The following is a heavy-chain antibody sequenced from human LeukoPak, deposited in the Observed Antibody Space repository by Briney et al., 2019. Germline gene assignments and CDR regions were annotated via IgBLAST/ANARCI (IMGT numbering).Heavy chain of an antibody. Sequence: SETLSLTCTVSGGSISSSSYYWGWIRQPPGKGLEWIGSIYYSGSTYYNPSLKSRVTISVDTSKNQFSLKLSSVTAADTAVYYCARAIVGGAFDIWGQGTMVTVSS. D-gene: IGHD1-26*01. J-gene: IGHJ3*02. CDR1: GGSISSSSYY. CDR2: IYYSGST. CDR3: ARAIVGGAFDI. V-gene: IGHV4-39*07.